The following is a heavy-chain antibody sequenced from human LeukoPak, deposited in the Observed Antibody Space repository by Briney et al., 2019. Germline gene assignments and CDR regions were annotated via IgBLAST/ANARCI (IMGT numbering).Heavy chain of an antibody. J-gene: IGHJ6*03. CDR1: GYTFTSYY. CDR3: ARVGQQLVVDYYYMDV. Sequence: ASVKVSCKASGYTFTSYYMHWVRQAPGQGLEWMGIINPSGGSTSYAQKFQGRVTMTRDTSTSTAYMELRSLRSDDTAVYYCARVGQQLVVDYYYMDVWGKGTTVTVSS. D-gene: IGHD6-13*01. V-gene: IGHV1-46*01. CDR2: INPSGGST.